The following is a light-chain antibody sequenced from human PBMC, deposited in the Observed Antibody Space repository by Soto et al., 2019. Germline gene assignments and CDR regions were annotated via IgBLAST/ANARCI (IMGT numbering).Light chain of an antibody. CDR3: QTWGTGPWV. V-gene: IGLV4-69*01. J-gene: IGLJ3*02. Sequence: QPVLTQSPSASASLGASVKLTCTLSSGHSSYAIAWHQQQPEKGPRYLMKLNSDGSHSKGDGIPDRFSGSSSGAERYLTSSSLQSEDEADYYCQTWGTGPWVFGGGTQLTVL. CDR2: LNSDGSH. CDR1: SGHSSYA.